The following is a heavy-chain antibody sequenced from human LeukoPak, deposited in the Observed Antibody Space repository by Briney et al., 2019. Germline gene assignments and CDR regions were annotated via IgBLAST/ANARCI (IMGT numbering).Heavy chain of an antibody. CDR1: GFTFSNAW. Sequence: GGSLRLSCAASGFTFSNAWMSWVRQAPGKGLEWVGRIKSKTDGGTTDYAAPVKGRFTISRDDSKNTLYLQMNSLKTEDTAVYYCTTGRLDDFWSGYYSEYFQHWGQGTLVTVSS. J-gene: IGHJ1*01. V-gene: IGHV3-15*01. CDR3: TTGRLDDFWSGYYSEYFQH. CDR2: IKSKTDGGTT. D-gene: IGHD3-3*01.